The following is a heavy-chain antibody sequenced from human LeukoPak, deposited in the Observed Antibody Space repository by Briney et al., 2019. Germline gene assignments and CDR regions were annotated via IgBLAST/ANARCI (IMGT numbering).Heavy chain of an antibody. CDR3: ARLSDTVTRPPERYFQH. Sequence: PSETLSLTCTVSGGSISSSSYYWGWIRQPPGKGLEWIGSIYYSGSTYYNPSLKSRVTISVDTSKNQFSLKLSSVTAADTAVYYCARLSDTVTRPPERYFQHWGQGTLVTVSS. CDR2: IYYSGST. CDR1: GGSISSSSYY. D-gene: IGHD4-17*01. J-gene: IGHJ1*01. V-gene: IGHV4-39*01.